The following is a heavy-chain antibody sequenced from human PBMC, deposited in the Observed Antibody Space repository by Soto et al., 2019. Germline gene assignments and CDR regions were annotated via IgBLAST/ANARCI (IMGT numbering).Heavy chain of an antibody. CDR2: IGSGGSPT. D-gene: IGHD2-2*01. CDR3: PKGALSTYFH. Sequence: GGSLRLSGAASEFTFSTYAMSWVRQAPGKGLEWVSSIGSGGSPTYYADSVKGRCTISRDNSKNTLYLQMNSLRAEDTAVYYGPKGALSTYFHWGQGTLVTVSS. V-gene: IGHV3-23*01. J-gene: IGHJ1*01. CDR1: EFTFSTYA.